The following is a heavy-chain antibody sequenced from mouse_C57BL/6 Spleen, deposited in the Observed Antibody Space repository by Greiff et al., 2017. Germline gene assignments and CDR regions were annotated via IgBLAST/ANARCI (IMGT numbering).Heavy chain of an antibody. CDR3: ARWGGYYVGYAMDY. Sequence: EVHLVESVGGLVQPGGSLSLSCAASGFTFTDYYMSWVRQPPGKALEWLGFIRNKANGYTTEYSASVKGRFTISRDNSQSILYLQMNALRAEDSANYYCARWGGYYVGYAMDYWGQGTSVTVSS. CDR2: IRNKANGYTT. CDR1: GFTFTDYY. J-gene: IGHJ4*01. D-gene: IGHD2-3*01. V-gene: IGHV7-3*01.